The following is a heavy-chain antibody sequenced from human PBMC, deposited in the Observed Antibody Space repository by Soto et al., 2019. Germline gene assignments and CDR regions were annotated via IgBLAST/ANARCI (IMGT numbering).Heavy chain of an antibody. CDR1: DGANLSDNYN. V-gene: IGHV4-39*01. D-gene: IGHD6-6*01. CDR3: AKSSIEPRLFMYPFDS. CDR2: IYYDGNT. Sequence: GSLSQTCVDADGANLSDNYNRDKIRQPPGKGLETIANIYYDGNTYYNPSLESRVTISVDTSKNQFSLRLTSVTAADTAVYYCAKSSIEPRLFMYPFDSWGRGTLVTVSS. J-gene: IGHJ4*02.